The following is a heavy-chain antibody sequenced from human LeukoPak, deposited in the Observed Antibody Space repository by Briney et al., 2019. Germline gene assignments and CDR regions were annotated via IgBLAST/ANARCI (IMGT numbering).Heavy chain of an antibody. CDR2: ISWNSGSI. CDR1: GFTFDDYA. CDR3: AKDNIAVAGTDAFDI. D-gene: IGHD6-19*01. Sequence: GRSLRLSCAASGFTFDDYAMHWVRQAPGKGLEWVSGISWNSGSIGYADSVKGRFTISRDNAKNSLYLQMNSLRAEDTALYYCAKDNIAVAGTDAFDIWDQGTMVTVSS. V-gene: IGHV3-9*01. J-gene: IGHJ3*02.